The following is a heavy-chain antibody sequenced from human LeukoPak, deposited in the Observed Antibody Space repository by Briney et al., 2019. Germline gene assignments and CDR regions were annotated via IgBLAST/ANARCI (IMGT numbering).Heavy chain of an antibody. J-gene: IGHJ4*02. CDR1: GFTFSSYG. Sequence: PGRSLRLSCAASGFTFSSYGMHWVRQAPGKGLEWVAVISYDGSNKYYADSVKGRFTISRDNSKNTLYLQMNSLRAEDTAVYYCAKRSRYGDYYFDYWGQGTLVTVSS. CDR2: ISYDGSNK. CDR3: AKRSRYGDYYFDY. D-gene: IGHD3-10*01. V-gene: IGHV3-30*18.